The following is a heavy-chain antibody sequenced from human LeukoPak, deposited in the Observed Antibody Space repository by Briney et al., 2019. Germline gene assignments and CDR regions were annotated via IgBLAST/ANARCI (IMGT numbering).Heavy chain of an antibody. CDR2: LSSSGGST. J-gene: IGHJ6*03. D-gene: IGHD3-9*01. Sequence: GGSLTLSCAASGFTFSNYGMNWVRQAPGRGLEWVSALSSSGGSTYYADSVKGRFTISRDNSKNTLYLQMSSLRAEDTAVYYCAKGGGFDWLIYYYMDVWGKGTTVIISS. CDR3: AKGGGFDWLIYYYMDV. CDR1: GFTFSNYG. V-gene: IGHV3-23*01.